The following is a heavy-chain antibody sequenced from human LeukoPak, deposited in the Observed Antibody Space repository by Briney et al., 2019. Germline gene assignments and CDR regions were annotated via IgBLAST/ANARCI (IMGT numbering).Heavy chain of an antibody. J-gene: IGHJ4*02. CDR3: ATYRFYYDSRGFDY. Sequence: GGSLRLSCAGSGFIVSSNYMSWVRQAAGKGLEWVSVIYGSSRTYYADSVKGRFTISRDDSKNTLYLQMNSLKTEDTAVYYCATYRFYYDSRGFDYWGQGTLVTVSS. V-gene: IGHV3-66*01. CDR1: GFIVSSNY. CDR2: IYGSSRT. D-gene: IGHD3-22*01.